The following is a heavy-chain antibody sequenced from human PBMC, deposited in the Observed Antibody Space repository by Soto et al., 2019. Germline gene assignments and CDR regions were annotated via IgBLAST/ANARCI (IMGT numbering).Heavy chain of an antibody. CDR1: GGSISASSYY. Sequence: QVLLQESGPGLVKPSETLSLTCTVSGGSISASSYYWGWIRQPPGKGLEWIGSMDYSGSTYYNPSLKSRVTTAVDTSKNQFSLKLRSLTAADTAVYYCARRQWLRILACWGQGTLVTVSS. CDR3: ARRQWLRILAC. CDR2: MDYSGST. V-gene: IGHV4-39*01. J-gene: IGHJ4*02. D-gene: IGHD5-12*01.